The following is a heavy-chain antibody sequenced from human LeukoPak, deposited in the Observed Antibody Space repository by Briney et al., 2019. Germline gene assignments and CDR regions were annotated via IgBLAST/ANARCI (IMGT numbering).Heavy chain of an antibody. V-gene: IGHV3-48*01. Sequence: PGGSLRLSCAASGFTFSAYRMNWVRQAPGKGLEWISHITSSSDTIYYADSVKGRFTISRDNAKSSLYLQLNGLRAEDTAVYYCARDYYDSSGYFYEGSNSWGQGTLVTVSS. D-gene: IGHD3-22*01. CDR3: ARDYYDSSGYFYEGSNS. CDR2: ITSSSDTI. CDR1: GFTFSAYR. J-gene: IGHJ1*01.